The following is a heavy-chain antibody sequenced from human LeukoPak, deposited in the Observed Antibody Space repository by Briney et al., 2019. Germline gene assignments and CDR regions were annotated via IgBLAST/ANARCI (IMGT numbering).Heavy chain of an antibody. V-gene: IGHV4-59*11. CDR1: GGSISSHY. Sequence: SETLSLTCTVSGGSISSHYWSWIRQPPGKGLEWIGYIYYSGSTNYNPSLKSRVTISVDTSKNQFSLKLSSVTAADTAVYYCARGGGIWEPYFDYWGQGTLVTVSS. D-gene: IGHD1-26*01. CDR2: IYYSGST. CDR3: ARGGGIWEPYFDY. J-gene: IGHJ4*02.